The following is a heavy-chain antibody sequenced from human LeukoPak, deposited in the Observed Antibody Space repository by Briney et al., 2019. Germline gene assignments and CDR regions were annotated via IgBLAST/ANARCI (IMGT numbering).Heavy chain of an antibody. CDR1: GGSFSGYY. CDR3: ARGPDCSDGICVNRPIDY. V-gene: IGHV4-34*01. J-gene: IGHJ4*02. Sequence: SETLSLTCAVYGGSFSGYYWTWIRQPLGKGLEWIGEINHSGSTNSNPSLKSRVTISIDTSKKQFSLNLSSVTAADTAIYYCARGPDCSDGICVNRPIDYWGQGTLVTVSS. D-gene: IGHD2-15*01. CDR2: INHSGST.